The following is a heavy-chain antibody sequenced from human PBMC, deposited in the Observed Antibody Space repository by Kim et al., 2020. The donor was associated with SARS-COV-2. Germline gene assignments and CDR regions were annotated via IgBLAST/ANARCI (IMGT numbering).Heavy chain of an antibody. J-gene: IGHJ5*02. Sequence: GGSLRLSCAASGFSFSTYWMHWVRQAPGKGLVWVSRVDPYGILNTYADSVKGRFTISRDNAKNTLYLQMNSLSVEDTPVYYCATSKPRIFGTLKVDLWGRGTLVTVSS. CDR2: VDPYGILN. D-gene: IGHD3-9*01. V-gene: IGHV3-74*03. CDR3: ATSKPRIFGTLKVDL. CDR1: GFSFSTYW.